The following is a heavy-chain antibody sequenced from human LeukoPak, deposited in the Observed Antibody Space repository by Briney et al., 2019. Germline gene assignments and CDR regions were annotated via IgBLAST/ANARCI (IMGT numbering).Heavy chain of an antibody. CDR3: MRQDGNSAYYFDS. CDR1: GYSFMYYW. V-gene: IGHV5-51*01. J-gene: IGHJ4*02. Sequence: GESLKISCKGSGYSFMYYWIAWARQMPGKGLEWMGIIYPGDSDTRYSPSFQGQVTISADKSLSTAYLQWNSLKASDTGMYYCMRQDGNSAYYFDSWGQGSLVTVSS. CDR2: IYPGDSDT. D-gene: IGHD4-23*01.